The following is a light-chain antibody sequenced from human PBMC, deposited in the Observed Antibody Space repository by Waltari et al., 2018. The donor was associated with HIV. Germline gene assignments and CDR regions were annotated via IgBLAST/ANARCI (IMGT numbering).Light chain of an antibody. CDR1: SSDVGGSNY. CDR2: DVS. J-gene: IGLJ3*02. CDR3: CSDAGSNNWV. V-gene: IGLV2-8*01. Sequence: QSALTQPPSASGPPGQSVTISCTGTSSDVGGSNYASWYHQYPGKAPKVMIFDVSNRPSGVPDRFSGSRSGNTASLTISGLQAEDEADYYCCSDAGSNNWVFGGGTKLTVL.